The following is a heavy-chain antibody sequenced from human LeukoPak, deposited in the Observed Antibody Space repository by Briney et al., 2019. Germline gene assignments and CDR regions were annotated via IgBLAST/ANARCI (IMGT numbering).Heavy chain of an antibody. Sequence: GGSLRLSCAASGFTFSSYSMNWVRQAPGKGLEWVARIKSKDVGGKSANAAPVERRFTISRDDSKNTLYLQMNSLETEDTAVYYCTTTQYSDSSLRYWGQGTPVTVSS. CDR1: GFTFSSYS. CDR3: TTTQYSDSSLRY. D-gene: IGHD1-26*01. CDR2: IKSKDVGGKS. V-gene: IGHV3-15*01. J-gene: IGHJ4*02.